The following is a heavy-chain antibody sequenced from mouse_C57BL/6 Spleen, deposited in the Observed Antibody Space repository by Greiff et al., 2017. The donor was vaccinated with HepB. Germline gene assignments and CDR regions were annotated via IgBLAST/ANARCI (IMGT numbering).Heavy chain of an antibody. CDR3: ARYGSSSYAMDY. J-gene: IGHJ4*01. V-gene: IGHV1-69*01. CDR2: IDPSDSYT. Sequence: QVQLKQSGAELVMPGASVKLSCKASGYTFTSYWMHWVKQRPGQGLEWIGEIDPSDSYTNYNQKFKGKSTLTVDKSSSTAYMQLSSLTSEDSAVYYCARYGSSSYAMDYWGQGTSVTVSS. CDR1: GYTFTSYW. D-gene: IGHD1-1*01.